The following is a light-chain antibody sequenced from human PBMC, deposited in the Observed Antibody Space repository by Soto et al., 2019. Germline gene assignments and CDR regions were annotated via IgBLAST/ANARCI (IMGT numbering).Light chain of an antibody. V-gene: IGLV3-21*02. CDR2: DDS. J-gene: IGLJ1*01. CDR3: QVWDSSSDHYV. CDR1: IIGSKS. Sequence: SYELTQPPSVSVAPGQTARITCGGNIIGSKSVHWYQRKPGQAPVLVVYDDSDRPSGIPERFSGSNSGNTATLTISRVEAGDEADYYCQVWDSSSDHYVFGTGTKVTVL.